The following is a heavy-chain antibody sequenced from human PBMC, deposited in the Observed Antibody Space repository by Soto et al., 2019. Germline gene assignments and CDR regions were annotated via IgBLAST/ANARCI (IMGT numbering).Heavy chain of an antibody. CDR3: AREGSNGCSSTSCNCFDP. CDR2: IDPSASYT. J-gene: IGHJ5*02. CDR1: GYSFTSSG. V-gene: IGHV5-10-1*01. D-gene: IGHD2-2*01. Sequence: GEALEISCKGAGYSFTSSGISGVRQIRGKGVEWMGRIDPSASYTTSSPSFQGHVTISADTSISTAYLQWSSLKASDTDMYYCAREGSNGCSSTSCNCFDPWGQGTLVTVSS.